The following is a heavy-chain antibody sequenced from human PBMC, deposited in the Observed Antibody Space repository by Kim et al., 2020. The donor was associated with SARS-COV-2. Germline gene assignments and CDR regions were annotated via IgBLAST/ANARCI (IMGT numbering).Heavy chain of an antibody. V-gene: IGHV3-9*01. J-gene: IGHJ4*02. CDR2: ISWNSGSI. CDR3: AKDMPYGSGSYYNVGFDY. Sequence: GGSLRLSCAASGFTFDDYAMHWVRQAPGKGLEWVSGISWNSGSIGYADSVKGRFTISRDNAKNSLYLQMNSLRAEDTALYYCAKDMPYGSGSYYNVGFDYWGQGTLVTVSS. CDR1: GFTFDDYA. D-gene: IGHD3-10*01.